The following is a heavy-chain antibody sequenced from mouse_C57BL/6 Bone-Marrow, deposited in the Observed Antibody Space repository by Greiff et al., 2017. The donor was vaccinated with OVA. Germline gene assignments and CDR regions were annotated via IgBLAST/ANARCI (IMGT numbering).Heavy chain of an antibody. V-gene: IGHV1-81*01. J-gene: IGHJ3*01. CDR3: ARRCGKYYGSSYSFAY. Sequence: VQLQQSGAELARPGASVKLSCKASGYTFPSYGLSWVKQSTGQGLEWIGEIYPRSGNPSYNEKFKGKATLTAAKSSSTAYMELRSLTSEDAAVYFGARRCGKYYGSSYSFAYWGQGTLGTVSA. CDR1: GYTFPSYG. CDR2: IYPRSGNP. D-gene: IGHD1-1*01.